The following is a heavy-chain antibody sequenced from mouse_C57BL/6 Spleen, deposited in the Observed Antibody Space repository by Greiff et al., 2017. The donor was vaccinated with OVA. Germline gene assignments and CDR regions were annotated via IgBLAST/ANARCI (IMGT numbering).Heavy chain of an antibody. CDR2: IDPENGDT. CDR1: GFNIKDDY. D-gene: IGHD1-1*01. CDR3: THLYYGSSYNFFDY. J-gene: IGHJ2*01. V-gene: IGHV14-4*01. Sequence: EVQLKESGAELVRPGASVKLSCTASGFNIKDDYMHWVKQRPEQGLEWIGWIDPENGDTEYASKFQGKATITADTSSNTAYLQLSSLTSEDTAVYYCTHLYYGSSYNFFDYWGQGTTLTVSS.